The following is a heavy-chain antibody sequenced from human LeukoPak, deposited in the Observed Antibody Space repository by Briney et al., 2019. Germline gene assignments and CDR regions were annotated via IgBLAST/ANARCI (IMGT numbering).Heavy chain of an antibody. D-gene: IGHD3-22*01. CDR1: GGTFSSYA. V-gene: IGHV1-69*06. CDR3: ASHRQDSSYPHRPENASPWGLGWFDP. CDR2: IIPIFGTA. J-gene: IGHJ5*02. Sequence: EASVKVSCKASGGTFSSYAISWVRQAPGQGLEWMGGIIPIFGTANYAQKFQGRVTITADKSTSTAYMELSSLRSEDTAVYYCASHRQDSSYPHRPENASPWGLGWFDPWGQGTLVTVSS.